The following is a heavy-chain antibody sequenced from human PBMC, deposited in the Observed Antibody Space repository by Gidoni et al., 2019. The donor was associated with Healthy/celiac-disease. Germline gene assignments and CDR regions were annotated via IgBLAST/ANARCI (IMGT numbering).Heavy chain of an antibody. CDR1: GFTLEDYA. J-gene: IGHJ5*02. Sequence: EVQLVEPGGGVVQPGGALCLCCAASGFTLEDYAMHWGRQAPWKGLDLFALISGDGGSTYYADSVKGLFTISRDNSKNSLYLQMNSLRTEDTALYYCAKDIGPFSSSTTLDPWGQGTLVTVSS. V-gene: IGHV3-43*02. CDR3: AKDIGPFSSSTTLDP. D-gene: IGHD2-2*01. CDR2: ISGDGGST.